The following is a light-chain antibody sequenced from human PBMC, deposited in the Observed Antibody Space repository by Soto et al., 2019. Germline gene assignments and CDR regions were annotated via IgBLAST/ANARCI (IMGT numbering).Light chain of an antibody. CDR1: HSVSSNY. J-gene: IGKJ1*01. Sequence: EIVLTQSPGTLSLSPGERATLSCRSSHSVSSNYLAWYQQKPGQAPRLLIYDVSSRAPGIPDRFSGSGSGTDFTLTSSRREPVDFAVYYCQQYGISPTFGQGTKVEIK. CDR2: DVS. CDR3: QQYGISPT. V-gene: IGKV3-20*01.